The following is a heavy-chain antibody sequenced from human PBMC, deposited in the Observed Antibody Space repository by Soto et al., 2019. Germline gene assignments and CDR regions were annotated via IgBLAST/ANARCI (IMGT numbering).Heavy chain of an antibody. D-gene: IGHD5-12*01. Sequence: QVQLVQSGAEVKKSGSSVKVSCKASRGTFSSYAISWVRQAPGQGLEWMGGIIPIFGTANYAQKFQGRVTITADKSTSTAYMELSSLRSEDTAVYYCATRVEMATTGYYGMDVWGQGTTVTVSS. J-gene: IGHJ6*02. CDR2: IIPIFGTA. CDR1: RGTFSSYA. CDR3: ATRVEMATTGYYGMDV. V-gene: IGHV1-69*06.